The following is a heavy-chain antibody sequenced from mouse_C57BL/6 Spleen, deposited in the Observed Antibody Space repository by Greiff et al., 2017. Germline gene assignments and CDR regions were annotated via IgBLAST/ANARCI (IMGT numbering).Heavy chain of an antibody. CDR3: AKLGSSYPFDY. CDR2: IYPSDSET. Sequence: VQLQQPGAELVRPGSSVKLSCKASGYTFTSYWMAWVKQRPGQGLEWIGNIYPSDSETHYNQKFKDKATLTVDKSSSTAYMQLSSLTSEDSAVYCCAKLGSSYPFDYWGQGTTLTVSS. D-gene: IGHD1-1*01. CDR1: GYTFTSYW. J-gene: IGHJ2*01. V-gene: IGHV1-61*01.